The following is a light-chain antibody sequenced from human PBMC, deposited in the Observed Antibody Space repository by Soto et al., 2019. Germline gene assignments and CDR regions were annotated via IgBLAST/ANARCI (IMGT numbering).Light chain of an antibody. CDR1: QTISSW. CDR3: QHYNSSSEA. Sequence: DIQLTQSPSTLSGSVGDSVTMTCRASQTISSWLAWYQQKPGKPPKLLIYKASTLKSGVPSRFRGSGSGTEFTLTISSLQPDDFATYYCQHYNSSSEAFGQGTKVDIK. J-gene: IGKJ1*01. CDR2: KAS. V-gene: IGKV1-5*03.